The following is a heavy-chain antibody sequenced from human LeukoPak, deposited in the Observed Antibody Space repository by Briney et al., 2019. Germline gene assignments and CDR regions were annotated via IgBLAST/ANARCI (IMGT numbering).Heavy chain of an antibody. CDR2: LYIGRET. D-gene: IGHD4-17*01. Sequence: PSQTLSLTCTVSGGSISSGDYYWTWIRQPAGKGLEWIGRLYIGRETDYNPSLKSRVTMSVDTSNSQFSLRLTSVTAADTATYYCARESRVLIGDGYSLDSWGPGTLITVSS. CDR1: GGSISSGDYY. J-gene: IGHJ4*02. V-gene: IGHV4-61*02. CDR3: ARESRVLIGDGYSLDS.